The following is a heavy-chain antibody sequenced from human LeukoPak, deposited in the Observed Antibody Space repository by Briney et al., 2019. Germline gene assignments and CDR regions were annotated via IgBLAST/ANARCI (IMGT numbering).Heavy chain of an antibody. V-gene: IGHV3-23*01. CDR3: AKGLDYMDV. J-gene: IGHJ6*03. D-gene: IGHD3-22*01. CDR2: VRGYGGST. CDR1: GFTFSIYA. Sequence: GGSLRLSCAASGFTFSIYAMSWVRQAPGKGLEWVSVVRGYGGSTYYADSVKGRFTISRDNSKNTLYLQMNSLRAEDTAVYYCAKGLDYMDVWGKGTTVTVSS.